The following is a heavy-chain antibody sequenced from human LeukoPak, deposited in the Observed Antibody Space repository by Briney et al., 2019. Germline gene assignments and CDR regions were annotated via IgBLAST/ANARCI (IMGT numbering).Heavy chain of an antibody. CDR2: IRQDGSEK. CDR3: ARGKYYDILTGYSSWPYYYGMDV. J-gene: IGHJ6*02. Sequence: GGSLRLSCAASGFTFSSYWMMWLRQAPGKGLEWVANIRQDGSEKNYVDSVKGRFTISRDNAKISLYLQMNSLRAEDTAVYYCARGKYYDILTGYSSWPYYYGMDVWGQGTTVTVSS. D-gene: IGHD3-9*01. V-gene: IGHV3-7*04. CDR1: GFTFSSYW.